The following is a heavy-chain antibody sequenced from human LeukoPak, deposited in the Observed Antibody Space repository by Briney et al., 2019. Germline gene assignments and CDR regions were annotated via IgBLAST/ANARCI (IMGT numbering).Heavy chain of an antibody. Sequence: PGRSLRLSCAASGFTFSTYAMHWVRQAPGKGLEWVAVISYDGSNKYYADSVKGRFTISRDNSKNTLYLQMNSLRAEDTAVYYCARDRRKRIAAAGLFDYWGQGTLVTVSS. D-gene: IGHD6-13*01. CDR2: ISYDGSNK. CDR3: ARDRRKRIAAAGLFDY. V-gene: IGHV3-30-3*01. J-gene: IGHJ4*02. CDR1: GFTFSTYA.